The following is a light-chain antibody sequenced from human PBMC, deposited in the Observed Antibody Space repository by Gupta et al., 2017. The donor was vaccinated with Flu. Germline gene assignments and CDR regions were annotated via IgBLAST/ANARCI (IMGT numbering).Light chain of an antibody. CDR1: SSDVGGYNY. J-gene: IGLJ2*01. CDR2: EVS. CDR3: SSYTSSSTLV. Sequence: QSALTQPASVSGSPGQSFTLSCTGTSSDVGGYNYVSWYQQHPGKAPKLMIYEVSNRPSGVSNRFSGSKSGNTASLTISGLQAEDEADYYCSSYTSSSTLVFGGGTKLTVL. V-gene: IGLV2-14*01.